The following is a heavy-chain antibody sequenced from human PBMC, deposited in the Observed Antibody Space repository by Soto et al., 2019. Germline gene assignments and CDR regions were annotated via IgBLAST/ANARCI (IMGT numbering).Heavy chain of an antibody. CDR2: ISFDGSTD. J-gene: IGHJ6*02. CDR1: GFTFSNYA. D-gene: IGHD3-3*01. CDR3: AKPGAIFGVVIARDYYYSMNL. Sequence: GGSLRLSCAASGFTFSNYAMHWVRQAPGKGLEWVAVISFDGSTDYYADSVKGRSTISRDNSKNTLYLEMYSLRPDDTAVYFCAKPGAIFGVVIARDYYYSMNLWGQGTTVTVSS. V-gene: IGHV3-30*18.